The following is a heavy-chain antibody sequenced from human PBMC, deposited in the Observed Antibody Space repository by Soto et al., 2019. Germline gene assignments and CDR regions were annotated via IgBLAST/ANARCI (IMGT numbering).Heavy chain of an antibody. V-gene: IGHV1-69*06. J-gene: IGHJ4*02. CDR2: IVVDSNTA. Sequence: QVVLLQSGAEVKEPGSSVRVSCQVSGSTFNNFAFSWVRQAPGHGPEWMGGIVVDSNTAEYSQRFQDRVTITADKSTDTLYMELGSLTFEDTAVYYCARAIKRWEVNYYFDFWGQGTLVTVSS. D-gene: IGHD1-26*01. CDR3: ARAIKRWEVNYYFDF. CDR1: GSTFNNFA.